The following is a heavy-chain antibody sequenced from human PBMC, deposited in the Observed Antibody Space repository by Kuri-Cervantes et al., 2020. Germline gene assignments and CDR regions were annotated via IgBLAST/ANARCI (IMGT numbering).Heavy chain of an antibody. CDR1: GYTFTSYD. Sequence: ASVKVSCKASGYTFTSYDINWVRQATGQGLEWMGWMNPNSSNTGYAQKFQGRVTMTRNTTISTAYMELSSLRSENTAVYYCASIERQWLDHYYGMDVWGQGTTVTVSS. CDR3: ASIERQWLDHYYGMDV. CDR2: MNPNSSNT. D-gene: IGHD6-19*01. J-gene: IGHJ6*02. V-gene: IGHV1-8*01.